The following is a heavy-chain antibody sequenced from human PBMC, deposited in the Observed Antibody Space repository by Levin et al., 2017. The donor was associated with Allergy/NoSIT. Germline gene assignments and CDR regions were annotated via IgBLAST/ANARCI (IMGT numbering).Heavy chain of an antibody. V-gene: IGHV3-66*01. CDR1: GFTVGNNY. CDR3: SSAPGFSDY. Sequence: PGGSLRLSCAASGFTVGNNYVAWVRQAPGKGLDWISVIYSGGGTYYADSVKGSFTISRDKSKNTVYLQMNSLRVEDTAVYYCSSAPGFSDYWGQGTLVTVSS. CDR2: IYSGGGT. J-gene: IGHJ4*02.